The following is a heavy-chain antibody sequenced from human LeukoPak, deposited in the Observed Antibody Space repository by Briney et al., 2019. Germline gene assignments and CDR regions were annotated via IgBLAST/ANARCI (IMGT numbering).Heavy chain of an antibody. CDR1: GFTFTNYW. Sequence: GGSLRLSCAVSGFTFTNYWMSWARQSPGKGLEWVANIYLDGSRAYYVDSVKGRFTISRDNAKNTLYLHMNSLRAEDTAVYYCAKLTYCSGGTCDVDYWGQGTLVTVSS. CDR2: IYLDGSRA. J-gene: IGHJ4*02. D-gene: IGHD2-15*01. CDR3: AKLTYCSGGTCDVDY. V-gene: IGHV3-7*01.